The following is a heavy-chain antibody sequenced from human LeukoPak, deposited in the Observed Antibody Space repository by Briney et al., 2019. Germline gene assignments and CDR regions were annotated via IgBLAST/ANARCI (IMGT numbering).Heavy chain of an antibody. V-gene: IGHV1-2*06. Sequence: ASLKVSCKASGYTFTGYYMHWVRQAPGQGLEWMGRINPNSGGTNYAQKFQGRVTMTRDTSISTAYMELSRLRSDDTAVYYCARDLWGYYDILTGLFYWGQGTLVTVSS. J-gene: IGHJ4*02. CDR2: INPNSGGT. CDR3: ARDLWGYYDILTGLFY. D-gene: IGHD3-9*01. CDR1: GYTFTGYY.